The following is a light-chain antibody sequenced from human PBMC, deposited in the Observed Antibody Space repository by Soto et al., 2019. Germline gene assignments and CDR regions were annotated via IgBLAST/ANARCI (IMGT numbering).Light chain of an antibody. CDR3: QSFDSSLRVYV. CDR2: NNL. V-gene: IGLV1-40*01. CDR1: SSNFGAGYE. Sequence: QSVLTQPPSLSGAPGPRVTISCTGSSSNFGAGYEVHWYKQLPGAAPTLVIFNNLNRPSGVPERFSGSKSGTSASLVISGLQAEDEADYYCQSFDSSLRVYVFGSGTKVTVL. J-gene: IGLJ1*01.